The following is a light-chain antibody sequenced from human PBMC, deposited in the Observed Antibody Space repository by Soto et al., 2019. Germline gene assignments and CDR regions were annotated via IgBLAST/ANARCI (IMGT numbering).Light chain of an antibody. CDR1: QDVGSK. CDR2: GAT. CDR3: QQCNDSPPWT. Sequence: EIVMTQSPATLSVSPGERATLSCRASQDVGSKLAWYQQKPGQAPRLLIYGATTRATGIPARFSGSGSGTQFTLTISSLQSEDCAVYYCQQCNDSPPWTFGQGTKVEI. V-gene: IGKV3-15*01. J-gene: IGKJ1*01.